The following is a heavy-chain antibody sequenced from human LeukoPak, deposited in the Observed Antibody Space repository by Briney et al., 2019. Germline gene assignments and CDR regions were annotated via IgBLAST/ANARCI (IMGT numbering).Heavy chain of an antibody. CDR3: ARGDRYGGYYYYGMDV. CDR2: LGAYNGNT. V-gene: IGHV1-18*01. CDR1: GYTFTLCG. Sequence: GASGRLSCKAAGYTFTLCGFSWGRQAPGQGLGWMGGLGAYNGNTNYAQKLQRRVTMTTDTSTSTAYMQLRSLRSEDTAVYYCARGDRYGGYYYYGMDVWGEGTTVTVSS. D-gene: IGHD5-18*01. J-gene: IGHJ6*04.